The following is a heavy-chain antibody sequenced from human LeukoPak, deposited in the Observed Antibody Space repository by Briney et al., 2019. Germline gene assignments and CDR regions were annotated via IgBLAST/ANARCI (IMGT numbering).Heavy chain of an antibody. CDR2: INPGGGST. V-gene: IGHV1-46*01. D-gene: IGHD6-19*01. Sequence: ASVKVPCKASGYTFTSYYMHWVRQAPGQGLEWMGIINPGGGSTSYPQKFQGRVTMTRDTSTSTVYMELSSLRSEDTAFYFCARDEVAGTYYFDNWGQGTLVTVSS. CDR3: ARDEVAGTYYFDN. J-gene: IGHJ4*02. CDR1: GYTFTSYY.